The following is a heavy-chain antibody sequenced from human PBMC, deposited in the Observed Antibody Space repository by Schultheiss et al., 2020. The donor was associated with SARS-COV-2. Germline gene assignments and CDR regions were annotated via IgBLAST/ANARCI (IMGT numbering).Heavy chain of an antibody. CDR3: ATSLTAGALERPFDY. Sequence: GESLKISCAASGFTFSNYAMSWVRQTPGKGLEWVSSISSSSSYIYYADSVKGRFTISRDNAKNSLYLQMNSLRAEDTAVYYCATSLTAGALERPFDYWGQGTLVTVSS. J-gene: IGHJ4*02. CDR2: ISSSSSYI. V-gene: IGHV3-21*01. D-gene: IGHD1-26*01. CDR1: GFTFSNYA.